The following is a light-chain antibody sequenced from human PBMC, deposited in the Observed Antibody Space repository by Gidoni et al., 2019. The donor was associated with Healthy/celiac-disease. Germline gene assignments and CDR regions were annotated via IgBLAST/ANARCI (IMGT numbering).Light chain of an antibody. J-gene: IGLJ2*01. CDR2: KDS. CDR3: YTAADRGV. Sequence: SYERTQPSSVSVSPGQTARITCSGDVLAKKYARWFQQKPGQAPVLVIYKDSERPSGIPERFSGSSSGTTVTLTISEAQVEDEADYCCYTAADRGVFGGGTKLTVL. CDR1: VLAKKY. V-gene: IGLV3-27*01.